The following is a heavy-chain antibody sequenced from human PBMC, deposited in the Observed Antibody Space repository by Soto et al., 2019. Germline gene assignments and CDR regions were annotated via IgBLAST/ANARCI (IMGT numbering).Heavy chain of an antibody. V-gene: IGHV3-30-3*01. D-gene: IGHD3-3*01. Sequence: GGSLRLSCAASGFTFSSYAMHWVRQAPGKGLEWVAVISYDGSNKYYADSVKGRFTISRDNSKNTLYLQMNSLRAEDTAVYYCARGVLGRGYDFWSGYLDAFDIWGQGTMVTVSS. CDR2: ISYDGSNK. CDR1: GFTFSSYA. CDR3: ARGVLGRGYDFWSGYLDAFDI. J-gene: IGHJ3*02.